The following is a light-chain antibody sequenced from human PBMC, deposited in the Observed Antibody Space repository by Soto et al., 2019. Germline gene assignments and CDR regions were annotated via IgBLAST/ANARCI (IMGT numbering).Light chain of an antibody. J-gene: IGKJ1*01. Sequence: DIQMTQSPSTLSASVGDRVTITCRASQSISSWLAWYQQKPGKAPKLLIYHSSSLEGGVPSRFSGSGSGTEFTLTISSLQPDDFATYYCQQYNSYSGTFGQGTKVEIK. CDR1: QSISSW. CDR2: HSS. V-gene: IGKV1-5*01. CDR3: QQYNSYSGT.